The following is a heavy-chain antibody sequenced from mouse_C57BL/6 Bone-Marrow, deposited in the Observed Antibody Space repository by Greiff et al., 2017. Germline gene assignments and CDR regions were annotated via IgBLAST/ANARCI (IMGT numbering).Heavy chain of an antibody. V-gene: IGHV1-59*01. CDR3: ARGYLAY. CDR1: GYTFTSYW. Sequence: VQLQQPGAELVRPGTSVKLSCKASGYTFTSYWMHWVKQRPGQGLEWIGVIDPSDSYTTYNQKFKGKATLTVDTSSSTAYMQLSSLTSEDAAVYYCARGYLAYGGQGTLVNASA. J-gene: IGHJ3*01. CDR2: IDPSDSYT.